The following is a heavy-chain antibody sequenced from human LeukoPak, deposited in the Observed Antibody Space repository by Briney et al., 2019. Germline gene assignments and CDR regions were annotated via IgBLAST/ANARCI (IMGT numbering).Heavy chain of an antibody. CDR1: GGSFSGYY. Sequence: SETLSLTCAVYGGSFSGYYWSWIRQPPGKGLEWIGEINHSGSTNYNPSLKSRVAISVDTSKNQFSLKLSSVTAADTAVYYCARGSGVITTYWFDPWGQGTLVTVSS. D-gene: IGHD3-22*01. CDR2: INHSGST. V-gene: IGHV4-34*01. J-gene: IGHJ5*02. CDR3: ARGSGVITTYWFDP.